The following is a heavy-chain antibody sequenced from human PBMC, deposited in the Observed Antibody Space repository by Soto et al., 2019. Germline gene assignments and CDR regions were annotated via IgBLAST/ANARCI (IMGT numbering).Heavy chain of an antibody. J-gene: IGHJ4*02. Sequence: QVQLQESGPGLVKPSQTLSLTCTVSGGSISTGDHYWSWIRQPPGKGPEWIGHIKNSGNPYYSPSIKSRATVSGDTSRNQYSLKLISVTAADTAVYFCARGRGFGYGIDYWGQGNLVSVSS. CDR3: ARGRGFGYGIDY. CDR1: GGSISTGDHY. CDR2: IKNSGNP. V-gene: IGHV4-30-4*01. D-gene: IGHD5-18*01.